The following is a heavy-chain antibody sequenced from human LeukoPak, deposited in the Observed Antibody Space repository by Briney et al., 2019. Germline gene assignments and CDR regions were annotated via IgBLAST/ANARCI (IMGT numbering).Heavy chain of an antibody. CDR2: IYYSGST. J-gene: IGHJ5*02. V-gene: IGHV4-39*07. CDR3: ARGLEYSSSWHTINWFDP. D-gene: IGHD6-13*01. Sequence: SETLSLTCTVSGGSISSSSYYWGWIRQPPGKGLEWIGSIYYSGSTNYNPSLKSRVTISVDTSKNQFSLKLSSVTAADTAVYYCARGLEYSSSWHTINWFDPWGQGTLVTVSS. CDR1: GGSISSSSYY.